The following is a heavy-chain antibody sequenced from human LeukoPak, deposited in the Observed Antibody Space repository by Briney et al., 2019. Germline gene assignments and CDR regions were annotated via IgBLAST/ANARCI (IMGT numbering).Heavy chain of an antibody. Sequence: GGSLRLSCAASGFTFDDYAMSWVRQAPEKGLEWVSSISNSGGITYYVDSVQGRFIISRDNSRNTLYLQMNSLRAEDTAVYYCARDNFVGATIVNWFDPWGQGTLVTVSS. CDR1: GFTFDDYA. CDR2: ISNSGGIT. D-gene: IGHD1-26*01. V-gene: IGHV3-23*01. CDR3: ARDNFVGATIVNWFDP. J-gene: IGHJ5*02.